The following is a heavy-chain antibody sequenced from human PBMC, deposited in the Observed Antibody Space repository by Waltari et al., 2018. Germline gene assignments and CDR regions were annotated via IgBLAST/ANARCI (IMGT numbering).Heavy chain of an antibody. D-gene: IGHD6-19*01. CDR2: INPNNGGT. Sequence: QVQLVQSGAEVKKPGASVKVSCKASAYSFTDYYMHWMRQAPGQGLEWMGWINPNNGGTDYAQNFQGRVTMTRDTSISTAYMELSRLTSDDTAVYYCAKVTSGAVACEYWGQGTL. CDR3: AKVTSGAVACEY. CDR1: AYSFTDYY. V-gene: IGHV1-2*02. J-gene: IGHJ4*02.